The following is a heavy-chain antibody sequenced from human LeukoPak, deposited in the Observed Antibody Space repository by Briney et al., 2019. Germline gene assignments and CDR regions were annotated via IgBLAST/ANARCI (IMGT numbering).Heavy chain of an antibody. D-gene: IGHD6-19*01. Sequence: PGGSLRLSCAASGFTFSSYWMSWVRQAPGKGLEWVANIKQDGSEKYYVDSVKGRFTISRDNAKNSLYLQMNSLRDEDTAVYYCARISSGWYVMIDYWGQGTLVTVSS. V-gene: IGHV3-7*01. J-gene: IGHJ4*02. CDR2: IKQDGSEK. CDR3: ARISSGWYVMIDY. CDR1: GFTFSSYW.